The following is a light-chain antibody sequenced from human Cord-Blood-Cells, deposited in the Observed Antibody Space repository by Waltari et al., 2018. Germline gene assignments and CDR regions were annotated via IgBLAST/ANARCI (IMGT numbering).Light chain of an antibody. J-gene: IGKJ3*01. V-gene: IGKV1-39*01. Sequence: DIQMTQSLSSLSASVGDRVTITCRASQSISSYLNWYQQKPGKAPKLLIYAASSLQSGVPSRFSGSGSGTDFTLTISSLKPEDFATYYCQQSYSTPFTFGPGTKVDIK. CDR1: QSISSY. CDR3: QQSYSTPFT. CDR2: AAS.